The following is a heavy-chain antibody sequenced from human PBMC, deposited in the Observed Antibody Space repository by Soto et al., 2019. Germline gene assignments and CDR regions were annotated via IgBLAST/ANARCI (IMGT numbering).Heavy chain of an antibody. CDR1: GGTFSSYA. CDR3: AGGPPHYDFWSGYQSPYYYCYYGMDV. CDR2: IIPIFGTA. V-gene: IGHV1-69*01. Sequence: QVQLVQSGAEVKKPGSSVKVSCKASGGTFSSYAISWVRQAPGQGLEWMGGIIPIFGTANYAQKFQGRVTITSDESTSTAYMELSSLRSEDTAVYYCAGGPPHYDFWSGYQSPYYYCYYGMDVWGQGTTVTVSS. J-gene: IGHJ6*02. D-gene: IGHD3-3*01.